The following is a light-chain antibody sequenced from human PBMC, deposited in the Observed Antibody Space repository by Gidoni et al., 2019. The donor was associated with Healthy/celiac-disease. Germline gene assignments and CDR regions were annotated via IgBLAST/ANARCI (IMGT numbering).Light chain of an antibody. Sequence: EIVMTQTPATRSVSPGERATLSCRASQSVSSNLAWYQQKPGQAPRLLIYGASTRATGIPARFSCSGSGTEFTLTISSLQSEDFAVYYCQQYKNWPPYTFGQGTKLEIK. CDR3: QQYKNWPPYT. CDR1: QSVSSN. J-gene: IGKJ2*01. V-gene: IGKV3-15*01. CDR2: GAS.